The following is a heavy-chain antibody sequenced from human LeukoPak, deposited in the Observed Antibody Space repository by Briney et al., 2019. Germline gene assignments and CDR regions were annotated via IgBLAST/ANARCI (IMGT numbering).Heavy chain of an antibody. CDR3: ARSSFDWLAFGAFDI. D-gene: IGHD3-9*01. CDR2: IYPGDSDT. CDR1: GYSFTSYW. V-gene: IGHV5-51*01. Sequence: GESLKISCKGSGYSFTSYWIAWVRQMPGKGLEWMGIIYPGDSDTRYSPSFQGQVTISAGKSISTAYLQWSSLKASDTAMYYCARSSFDWLAFGAFDIWGQGTMVTVSS. J-gene: IGHJ3*02.